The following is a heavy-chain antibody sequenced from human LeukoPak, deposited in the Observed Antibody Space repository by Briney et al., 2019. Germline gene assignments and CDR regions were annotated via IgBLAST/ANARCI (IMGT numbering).Heavy chain of an antibody. CDR1: GFTFTSYG. D-gene: IGHD5-18*01. CDR2: IRYDGSNK. V-gene: IGHV3-30*02. CDR3: AKDPRGYSYGTALEY. Sequence: HPGGSLRLSCAASGFTFTSYGMHWVRQPPGKGLEWVAFIRYDGSNKYYADSVKGRLTVSRDNSKNTLYLQMNSPRAEDTAVYYCAKDPRGYSYGTALEYWGQGTLVTVSS. J-gene: IGHJ4*02.